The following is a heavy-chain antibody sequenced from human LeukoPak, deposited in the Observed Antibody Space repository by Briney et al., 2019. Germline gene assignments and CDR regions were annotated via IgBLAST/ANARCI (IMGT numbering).Heavy chain of an antibody. Sequence: GGSLRLSCAASGFTFSSYAMSWVRQAPGKGLEWVSAISGSGGSTYYADSVKGRFTISRYNSENALYLQMNSLRADDTAVYYCAKHRITIFGVVMDQWGQGTLVTVSS. CDR1: GFTFSSYA. J-gene: IGHJ4*02. CDR2: ISGSGGST. V-gene: IGHV3-23*01. D-gene: IGHD3-3*01. CDR3: AKHRITIFGVVMDQ.